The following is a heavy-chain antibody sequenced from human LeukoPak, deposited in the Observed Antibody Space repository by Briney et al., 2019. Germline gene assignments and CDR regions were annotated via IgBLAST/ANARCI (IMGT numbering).Heavy chain of an antibody. CDR1: GGSISSYY. J-gene: IGHJ3*02. CDR3: ARLLDDYYYDSSSYNAFDI. CDR2: IYYSGST. D-gene: IGHD3-22*01. V-gene: IGHV4-59*01. Sequence: SETLSLTCTVSGGSISSYYWSWIRQPPGKGLEWIGYIYYSGSTNYNPSLKSRVTISVDTSKNQFSLKLSSVTAADTAVYYCARLLDDYYYDSSSYNAFDIWGQGTMVTVSS.